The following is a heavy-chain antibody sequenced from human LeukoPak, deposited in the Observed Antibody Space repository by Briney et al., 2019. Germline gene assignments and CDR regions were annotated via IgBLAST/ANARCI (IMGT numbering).Heavy chain of an antibody. CDR2: IYTSGST. Sequence: PSETLSLTCAVSGGSISSGSYYWSWIRQPAGKGLEWIGRIYTSGSTNYNPSLKSRVTMSVDTSKNQFSLKLSSVTAADTAVYYCAREADSNYVVYWGQGTLVTVSS. J-gene: IGHJ4*02. CDR1: GGSISSGSYY. D-gene: IGHD4-11*01. CDR3: AREADSNYVVY. V-gene: IGHV4-61*02.